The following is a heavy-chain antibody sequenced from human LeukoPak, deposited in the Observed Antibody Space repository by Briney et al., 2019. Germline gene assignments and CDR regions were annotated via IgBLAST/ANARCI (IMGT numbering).Heavy chain of an antibody. V-gene: IGHV1-2*02. Sequence: GASVKVSCKASGYTFTSYYMHWVRQAPGQGLEWMGWINPNSGGTNYAQKFQGRVTMTRDTSISTAYMELSRLRSDDTAVYYCARVDYGGNSGAFDIWGQGTMVTVSS. CDR3: ARVDYGGNSGAFDI. D-gene: IGHD4-23*01. CDR2: INPNSGGT. J-gene: IGHJ3*02. CDR1: GYTFTSYY.